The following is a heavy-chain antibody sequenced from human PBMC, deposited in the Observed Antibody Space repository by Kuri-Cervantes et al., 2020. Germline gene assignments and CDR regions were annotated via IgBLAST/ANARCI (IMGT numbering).Heavy chain of an antibody. Sequence: GESQKISCAASGFTFSSYEMNWVRQAPGKGLEWVSYISSSGSTIYYADSVKGRFTISRDNAKNSLYLQMNSLRAEDTAVYYCAREGPYDILTGYSDKTYYYYYMDVWGKGTTVTVSS. CDR1: GFTFSSYE. CDR2: ISSSGSTI. V-gene: IGHV3-48*03. D-gene: IGHD3-9*01. CDR3: AREGPYDILTGYSDKTYYYYYMDV. J-gene: IGHJ6*03.